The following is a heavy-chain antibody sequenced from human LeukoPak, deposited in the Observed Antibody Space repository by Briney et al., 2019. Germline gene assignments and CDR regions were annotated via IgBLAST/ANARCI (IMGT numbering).Heavy chain of an antibody. J-gene: IGHJ6*03. V-gene: IGHV4-39*01. CDR1: GGSISSSSYY. CDR3: ARVAYGSGSSRYYYYYYMDV. CDR2: IYYSGST. D-gene: IGHD3-10*01. Sequence: SETLSLTRTVSGGSISSSSYYWGWIRQPPGKGLEWIGSIYYSGSTYYNPSLKSRVTISVDTSKNQFSLKLSSVTAADTAVYYCARVAYGSGSSRYYYYYYMDVWGKGTTVTISS.